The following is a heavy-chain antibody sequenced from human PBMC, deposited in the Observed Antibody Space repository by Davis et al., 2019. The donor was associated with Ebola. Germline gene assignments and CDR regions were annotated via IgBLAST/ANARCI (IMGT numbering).Heavy chain of an antibody. J-gene: IGHJ4*02. CDR3: AKDAWTTRWYLFDY. D-gene: IGHD6-13*01. Sequence: LSLTCAASGFTFSTYAMSWVRQAPGKGLEWVSDISGSGGSIYYADSVKGRFTISRDNSKSTLYLQMNSLRAEDTAVYFCAKDAWTTRWYLFDYWGQGALVTVSS. CDR2: ISGSGGSI. V-gene: IGHV3-23*01. CDR1: GFTFSTYA.